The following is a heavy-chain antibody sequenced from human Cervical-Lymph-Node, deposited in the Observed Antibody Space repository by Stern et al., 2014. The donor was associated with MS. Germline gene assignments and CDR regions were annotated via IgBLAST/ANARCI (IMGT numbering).Heavy chain of an antibody. CDR2: TIPIFGTA. Sequence: VQLVESGAEVKKPGSSVKGSCKASGGTFSSYAISWVRQAPGQGLEWLGGTIPIFGTANYAQKFQGRVTITADESTSTAYMELSSLRSEDTAVYYCARGELKEGLVRGMDVWGQGTTVTVSS. CDR3: ARGELKEGLVRGMDV. CDR1: GGTFSSYA. J-gene: IGHJ6*02. V-gene: IGHV1-69*01. D-gene: IGHD1-26*01.